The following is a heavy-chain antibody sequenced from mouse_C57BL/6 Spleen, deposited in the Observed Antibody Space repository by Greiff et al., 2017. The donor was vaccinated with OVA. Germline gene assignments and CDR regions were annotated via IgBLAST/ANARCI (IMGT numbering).Heavy chain of an antibody. V-gene: IGHV14-4*01. Sequence: DVQLQESGAELVRPGASVKLSCTASGFNIKDDYMHWVKQRPEQGLEWIGWIDPENGDTEYASKFQGKATITADTSSNTAYLQLSSLTSEDTAVYYCTRGFYDGYPFAYWGQGTLVTVSA. D-gene: IGHD2-3*01. J-gene: IGHJ3*01. CDR3: TRGFYDGYPFAY. CDR1: GFNIKDDY. CDR2: IDPENGDT.